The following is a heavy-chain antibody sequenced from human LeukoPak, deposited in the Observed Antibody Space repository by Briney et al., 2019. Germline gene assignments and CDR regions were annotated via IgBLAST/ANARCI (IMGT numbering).Heavy chain of an antibody. CDR2: INHNGNVN. Sequence: AGGSLRLSCAASGFTFSSYWMNWARQAPGKGLEWVASINHNGNVNYYVDSVKGRFTISRDNSKNTLYLQMNSLRAEDTAVYYCAKELGGGMDYWGQGTLVTVSS. D-gene: IGHD3-16*01. J-gene: IGHJ4*02. V-gene: IGHV3-7*03. CDR1: GFTFSSYW. CDR3: AKELGGGMDY.